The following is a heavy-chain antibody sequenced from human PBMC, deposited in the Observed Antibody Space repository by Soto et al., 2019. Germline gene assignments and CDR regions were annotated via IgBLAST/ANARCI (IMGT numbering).Heavy chain of an antibody. CDR1: GFTFSNAW. D-gene: IGHD2-2*01. CDR3: TTAPDIVVVPAAMPYVWFDP. Sequence: GGSLRLSCAASGFTFSNAWMSWVRQAPGKGLEWVGRIKSKTDGGTTDYAAPVKGRFTISRDDSKNTLYLQMNSLKTEDTAVYYCTTAPDIVVVPAAMPYVWFDPWGQGTLVTVSS. CDR2: IKSKTDGGTT. J-gene: IGHJ5*02. V-gene: IGHV3-15*01.